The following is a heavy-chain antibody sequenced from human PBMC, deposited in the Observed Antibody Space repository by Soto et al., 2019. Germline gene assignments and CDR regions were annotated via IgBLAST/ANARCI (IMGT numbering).Heavy chain of an antibody. D-gene: IGHD4-17*01. Sequence: ASVKVSCKASGYTFTSYGISWVRQAPGQGLEWMGWISAYNGNTNYAQKLQGRVTMTTDTSTSTAHMELRSLRSDDTAVYYCARDHDYGDYGGSWGQGTLVTVSS. V-gene: IGHV1-18*01. J-gene: IGHJ5*02. CDR3: ARDHDYGDYGGS. CDR2: ISAYNGNT. CDR1: GYTFTSYG.